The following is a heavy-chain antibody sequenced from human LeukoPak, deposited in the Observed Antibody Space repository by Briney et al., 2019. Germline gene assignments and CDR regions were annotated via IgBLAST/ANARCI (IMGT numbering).Heavy chain of an antibody. V-gene: IGHV3-48*04. J-gene: IGHJ4*02. D-gene: IGHD3-16*01. CDR3: ARLGEKADFDY. Sequence: GGSLRLSCAASGFTFSSYSINWVRQAPGKGLEWVSYISSSSSTIYYADSVKGRFTISRDNAKNSLYLQMNSLRAEDTAVYYCARLGEKADFDYWGQGTLVTVSS. CDR1: GFTFSSYS. CDR2: ISSSSSTI.